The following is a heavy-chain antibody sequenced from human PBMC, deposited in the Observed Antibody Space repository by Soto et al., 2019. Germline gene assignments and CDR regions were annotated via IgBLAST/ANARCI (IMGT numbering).Heavy chain of an antibody. CDR2: INSDGSNS. CDR3: ARRIAVTGDTIPWDF. D-gene: IGHD6-19*01. Sequence: SLRLSCAPSGFTFSRHRKQWVRHAPGRGLLWVIRINSDGSNSNYEDSVKSRVTISIDNAKNTLYLQMNSLTAEDTAVYFCARRIAVTGDTIPWDFWGQGTLVTVSS. J-gene: IGHJ1*01. CDR1: GFTFSRHR. V-gene: IGHV3-74*01.